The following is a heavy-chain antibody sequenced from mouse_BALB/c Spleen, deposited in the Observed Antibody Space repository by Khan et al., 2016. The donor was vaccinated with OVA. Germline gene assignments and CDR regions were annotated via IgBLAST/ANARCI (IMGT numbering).Heavy chain of an antibody. CDR2: ISSGGTYT. Sequence: EVELVESGGDLVNPGGSLKLSCAASGFIFSSYGMSWVRQTPDKRLEWVATISSGGTYTYYPASVKGRFTISRDNAKNTLSLQMSSLKSEDTAMYYCTRFITTTTGDYYAMDYWGQGTSVTGSS. D-gene: IGHD1-2*01. CDR3: TRFITTTTGDYYAMDY. V-gene: IGHV5-6*01. J-gene: IGHJ4*01. CDR1: GFIFSSYG.